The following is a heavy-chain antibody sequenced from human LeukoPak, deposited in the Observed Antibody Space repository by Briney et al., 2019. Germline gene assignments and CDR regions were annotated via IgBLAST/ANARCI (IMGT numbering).Heavy chain of an antibody. J-gene: IGHJ4*02. V-gene: IGHV1-69*13. D-gene: IGHD5-18*01. CDR2: IIPIFGTA. CDR1: GGTFSSYA. Sequence: APVKVSCKASGGTFSSYAISWVRQAPGQGLEWMGGIIPIFGTANYAQKFQGRVTITADESTSTAYMELSSLRSEDTAVYYCARAHEGYSYGFASHYFDYWGQGTLVTVSS. CDR3: ARAHEGYSYGFASHYFDY.